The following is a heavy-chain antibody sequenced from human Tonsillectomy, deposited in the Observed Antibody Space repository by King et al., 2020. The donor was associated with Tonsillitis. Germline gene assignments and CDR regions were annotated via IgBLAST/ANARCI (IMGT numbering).Heavy chain of an antibody. CDR1: GHTFTGYY. CDR3: ARDDCSSPSCNNWFDP. J-gene: IGHJ5*02. D-gene: IGHD2-2*01. Sequence: QLVQSGAEVKKPGASVKVSCKASGHTFTGYYMHWVRQAPGQGLEWMGWINPNSGGTNYAQKFQGRVTMTRDTSISTAYMELSRLRSDDTAVYSCARDDCSSPSCNNWFDPWGQGTLVTVSS. V-gene: IGHV1-2*02. CDR2: INPNSGGT.